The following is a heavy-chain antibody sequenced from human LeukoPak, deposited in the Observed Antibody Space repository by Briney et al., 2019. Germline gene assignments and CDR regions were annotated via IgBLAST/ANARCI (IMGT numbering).Heavy chain of an antibody. Sequence: ASVKVSCKASGYTFTGYYMHWVRQAPGQGLEWMGIINPSGGSTSYAQKFQGRVTMTRDTSTSTVYMELSSLRSEDTAVYYCARARELLWFGELWADAFDIWGQGTMVTVSS. J-gene: IGHJ3*02. CDR1: GYTFTGYY. CDR3: ARARELLWFGELWADAFDI. CDR2: INPSGGST. D-gene: IGHD3-10*01. V-gene: IGHV1-46*01.